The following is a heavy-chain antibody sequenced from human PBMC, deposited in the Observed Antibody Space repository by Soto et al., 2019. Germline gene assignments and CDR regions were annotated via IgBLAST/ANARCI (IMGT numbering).Heavy chain of an antibody. V-gene: IGHV3-43*01. J-gene: IGHJ4*02. Sequence: VQLVESGGVVVQPGGSLRLSCAASGFTFDDYTMHWVRQAPGKGLEWVSLISWDGGSTYYADSVKGRFTISRDNSENSLYLQMNSLRTEDTALYYCTKGGYDSSGYGYWGQGTLVTVSS. D-gene: IGHD3-22*01. CDR3: TKGGYDSSGYGY. CDR2: ISWDGGST. CDR1: GFTFDDYT.